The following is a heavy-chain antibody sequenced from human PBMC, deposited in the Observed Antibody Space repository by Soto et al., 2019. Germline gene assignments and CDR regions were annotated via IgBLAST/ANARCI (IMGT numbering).Heavy chain of an antibody. CDR2: INPNSGGT. D-gene: IGHD3-3*01. Sequence: SVKVSCKASGYTFTGYYMHWVRQAPGQGLEWMGWINPNSGGTNYAQKFQGRVTMTRDTSISTAYMELSRLRSDDTAVYYCARGSPRRRFLEWLLYEDFDYWGQGTLVTVSS. J-gene: IGHJ4*02. CDR3: ARGSPRRRFLEWLLYEDFDY. CDR1: GYTFTGYY. V-gene: IGHV1-2*02.